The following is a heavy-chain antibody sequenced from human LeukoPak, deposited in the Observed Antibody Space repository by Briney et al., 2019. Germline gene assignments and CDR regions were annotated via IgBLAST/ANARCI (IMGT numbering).Heavy chain of an antibody. V-gene: IGHV3-7*05. D-gene: IGHD2-21*02. CDR2: IKQDGSEK. CDR1: GFTFSDYY. Sequence: PGGSLRLSCAASGFTFSDYYMSWIRQAPGKGLEWVANIKQDGSEKHYVDSVKGRFTISKDNAKNSLYLQMNSLRAEDTAAYYCASQKTVVTTFDSWGQGTLVTVSS. CDR3: ASQKTVVTTFDS. J-gene: IGHJ4*02.